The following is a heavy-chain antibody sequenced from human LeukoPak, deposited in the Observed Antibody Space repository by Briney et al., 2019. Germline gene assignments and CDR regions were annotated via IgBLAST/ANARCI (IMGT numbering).Heavy chain of an antibody. CDR2: ISYDGSNK. CDR3: AKDKPPGIAAAGPLYFDY. CDR1: GFTFSSYG. V-gene: IGHV3-30*18. D-gene: IGHD6-13*01. Sequence: GGSLRLSCAASGFTFSSYGMHWVRQAPGKGLEWVAVISYDGSNKYYADSVKGRFTISRDNSKNTLYLQMNSLRAEDTAVYYCAKDKPPGIAAAGPLYFDYWGQGTLVTVSS. J-gene: IGHJ4*02.